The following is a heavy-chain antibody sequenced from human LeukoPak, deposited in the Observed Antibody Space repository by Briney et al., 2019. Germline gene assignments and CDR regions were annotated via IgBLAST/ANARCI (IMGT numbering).Heavy chain of an antibody. V-gene: IGHV1-2*02. Sequence: EASVKVSCKASGYTFTGYYIHWVRQAPGQGLEWMGCINADNGGTRYAEKFQVRVTMTRDTSISTAYMELSRLTSDDTALYYCARGHCTNAVCRTFDYWGQGTLVTVSS. D-gene: IGHD2-8*01. CDR1: GYTFTGYY. CDR2: INADNGGT. CDR3: ARGHCTNAVCRTFDY. J-gene: IGHJ4*02.